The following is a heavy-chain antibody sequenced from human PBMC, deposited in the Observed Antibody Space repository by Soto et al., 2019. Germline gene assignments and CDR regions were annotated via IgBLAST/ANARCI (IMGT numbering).Heavy chain of an antibody. Sequence: QVQLQESGPGLVKPSETLSRTCSVSGDSISSSYWSWMRQSPGRGLEWIAYIYYTGSTNYDPSLRSRVTISIATSKNQFSLKMRSVTAADTAVYYARLFPFFDVLTASQLYAFDIWGQGTMVAVSS. V-gene: IGHV4-59*01. CDR1: GDSISSSY. CDR2: IYYTGST. CDR3: RLFPFFDVLTASQLYAFDI. D-gene: IGHD3-9*01. J-gene: IGHJ3*02.